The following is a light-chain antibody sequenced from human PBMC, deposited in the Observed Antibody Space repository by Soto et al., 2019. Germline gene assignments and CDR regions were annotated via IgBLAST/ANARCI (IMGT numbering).Light chain of an antibody. V-gene: IGKV3-15*01. J-gene: IGKJ4*01. CDR2: GAS. CDR3: QQYSNWPLT. CDR1: QTVGNK. Sequence: EIVMTQSPATLSVSPGERATLSCRASQTVGNKLAWYQQRPGQAPSLLIYGASTRATDIPARFSGSGSGTDFTLTLSSLQSEDSAVYYCQQYSNWPLTFGGGTKVEI.